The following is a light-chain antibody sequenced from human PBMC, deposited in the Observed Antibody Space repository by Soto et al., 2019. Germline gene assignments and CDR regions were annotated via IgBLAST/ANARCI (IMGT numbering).Light chain of an antibody. CDR3: QQYYTTPRT. J-gene: IGKJ1*01. V-gene: IGKV4-1*01. CDR2: WAS. CDR1: LSVLSRSNNKNY. Sequence: IVMTQSPDSLAVSLGERATINCRSSLSVLSRSNNKNYLAWYQQKPGQPPKLLFYWASTRDSGVPDRFCGSGSGTDFALIINSLQAEDVALYYCQQYYTTPRTFGQGTKVEIK.